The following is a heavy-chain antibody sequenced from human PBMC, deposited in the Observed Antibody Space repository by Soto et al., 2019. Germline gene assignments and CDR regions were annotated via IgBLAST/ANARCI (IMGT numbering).Heavy chain of an antibody. V-gene: IGHV4-39*01. CDR3: ARHGSH. CDR2: IYFSWTT. CDR1: GVSISDTSYY. Sequence: ETLSLTCHGSGVSISDTSYYWGWIRQPPGKGLEWIGTIYFSWTTFYNPSLKSRLTISVDTSRNQFSLRLSSVTAADTAVYYCARHGSHWGQGTLVTVYS. J-gene: IGHJ4*02.